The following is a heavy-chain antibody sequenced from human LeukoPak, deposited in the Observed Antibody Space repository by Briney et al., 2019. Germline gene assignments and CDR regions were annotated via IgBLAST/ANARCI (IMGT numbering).Heavy chain of an antibody. CDR2: IGGSGGST. J-gene: IGHJ4*02. V-gene: IGHV3-23*01. CDR1: GLTFSSYA. CDR3: AKDRDGYMGAFDY. Sequence: PGGSLRLSCAVSGLTFSSYAMSWVRQAPGKGLEWVSAIGGSGGSTNYADSVEGRFTISRDNSKNTLYLQMNSLRAEDTALYYCAKDRDGYMGAFDYWGQGTLVTVSS. D-gene: IGHD5-24*01.